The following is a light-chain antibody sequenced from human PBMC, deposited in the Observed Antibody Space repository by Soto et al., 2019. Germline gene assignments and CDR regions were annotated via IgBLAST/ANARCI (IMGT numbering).Light chain of an antibody. Sequence: DIQMTQSPSSLSASVGDRVTITCRASQSISSYLNWYQQKPGKAPKLLIYAASILQSGVPSRFSGSGSGTDFTLTISSLQPEDFATYYCQQSYSTPPTWTFGQGTKVEIK. CDR1: QSISSY. J-gene: IGKJ1*01. CDR2: AAS. CDR3: QQSYSTPPTWT. V-gene: IGKV1-39*01.